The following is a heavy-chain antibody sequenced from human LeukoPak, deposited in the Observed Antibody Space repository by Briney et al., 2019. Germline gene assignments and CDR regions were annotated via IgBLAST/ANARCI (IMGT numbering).Heavy chain of an antibody. CDR2: ISWNSGSI. CDR1: GFTFDDYA. D-gene: IGHD3-9*01. V-gene: IGHV3-9*01. Sequence: PGGSLRLSCAASGFTFDDYAMHWVRQAPGKGLEWVLGISWNSGSIGYADSVKGRFTISRDNAKNSLYLQMNSLRAEDTAVYYCAREIELYRTYDIGGYFDYWGQGTLVTVSS. CDR3: AREIELYRTYDIGGYFDY. J-gene: IGHJ4*02.